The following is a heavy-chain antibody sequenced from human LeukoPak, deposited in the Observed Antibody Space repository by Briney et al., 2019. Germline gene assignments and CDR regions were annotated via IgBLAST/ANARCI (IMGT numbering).Heavy chain of an antibody. D-gene: IGHD3-10*01. J-gene: IGHJ5*02. CDR2: INPNSGGT. V-gene: IGHV1-2*02. CDR1: GYTFTGYY. CDR3: ARDPGYYGSGSWFS. Sequence: ASVKVSCKASGYTFTGYYMNWVRQAPGQGLEWMGWINPNSGGTNYAQKFQGRVTMTRDTSISTAYMELSRLRSDDTAVYYCARDPGYYGSGSWFSWGQGTLVTVSS.